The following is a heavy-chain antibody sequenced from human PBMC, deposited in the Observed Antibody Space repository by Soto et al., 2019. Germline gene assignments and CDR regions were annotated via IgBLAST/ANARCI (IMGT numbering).Heavy chain of an antibody. Sequence: QVQLVESGGGVVQPGRSLRLSCAASGFTFSSYGMHWVRQAPGKGLEWVAVISYDGSNKYYADSVKSRFTISRDNSKNTLSLQMNSLRAEDTAVYYCAKETWDIVLIVYAGAPVSWGQGTLVTVSS. CDR1: GFTFSSYG. CDR2: ISYDGSNK. V-gene: IGHV3-30*18. D-gene: IGHD2-8*01. CDR3: AKETWDIVLIVYAGAPVS. J-gene: IGHJ5*02.